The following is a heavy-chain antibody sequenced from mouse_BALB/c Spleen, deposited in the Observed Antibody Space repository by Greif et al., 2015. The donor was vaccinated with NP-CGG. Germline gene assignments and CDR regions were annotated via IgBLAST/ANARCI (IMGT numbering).Heavy chain of an antibody. D-gene: IGHD2-2*01. CDR2: ISSGGSTI. CDR3: ARSGYDWFAY. J-gene: IGHJ3*01. V-gene: IGHV5-17*02. CDR1: GFTFSSFG. Sequence: DVMLVESGGGLVQPGGSRKLSCAASGFTFSSFGMHWVRQAPEKGLEWVAYISSGGSTIYYADTVKGRFTISRDNPKNTLFLQMTSLRSEDTAMYYCARSGYDWFAYWGQGTLVTVSA.